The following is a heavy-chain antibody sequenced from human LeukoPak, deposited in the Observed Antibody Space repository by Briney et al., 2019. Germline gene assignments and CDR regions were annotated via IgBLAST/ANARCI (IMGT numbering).Heavy chain of an antibody. Sequence: GGSLTQSCAASGFTLSSYSMNCVRQAPGKGLEWVSSISSSSSYIYYADSVRGGFILYRDNPKNTLYLQMNSLRAEDTAVYYCAKDIGGLRYYYDSSCSSPDYWGQGTLVTVFS. CDR1: GFTLSSYS. V-gene: IGHV3-21*01. D-gene: IGHD3-22*01. CDR2: ISSSSSYI. CDR3: AKDIGGLRYYYDSSCSSPDY. J-gene: IGHJ4*02.